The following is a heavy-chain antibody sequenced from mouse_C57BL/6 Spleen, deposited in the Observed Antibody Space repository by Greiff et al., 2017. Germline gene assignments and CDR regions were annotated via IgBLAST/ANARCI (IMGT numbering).Heavy chain of an antibody. CDR1: GFNIKDYY. Sequence: VQLQQSGAELVRPGASVKLSCTASGFNIKDYYMHWVKQRPEQGLEWIGRIDPEDGDTEYAPKFQGKATMTADTSSNTAYLQLSSLTSEDTAVYYCTISFYDYDGGYYFDYWGQGTTLTVSS. D-gene: IGHD2-4*01. CDR3: TISFYDYDGGYYFDY. CDR2: IDPEDGDT. V-gene: IGHV14-1*01. J-gene: IGHJ2*01.